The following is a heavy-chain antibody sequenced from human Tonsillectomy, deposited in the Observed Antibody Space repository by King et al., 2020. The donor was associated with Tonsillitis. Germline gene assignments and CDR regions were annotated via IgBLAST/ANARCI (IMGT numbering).Heavy chain of an antibody. V-gene: IGHV4-59*08. Sequence: HVQLQESGPGLVKPSETLSLTCIVSGDSISSYYWNWIRQPPGKGLEWIGYIYYSGSTNYNPSLKSRVTISVDTSKNEFSLKLGSVTAADPGVYYCARGYCSGGTCYRSPQDYWGQGTLVTVSS. CDR1: GDSISSYY. D-gene: IGHD2-15*01. J-gene: IGHJ4*02. CDR2: IYYSGST. CDR3: ARGYCSGGTCYRSPQDY.